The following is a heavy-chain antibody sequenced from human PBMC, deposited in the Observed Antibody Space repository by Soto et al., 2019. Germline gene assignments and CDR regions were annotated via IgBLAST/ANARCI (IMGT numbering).Heavy chain of an antibody. J-gene: IGHJ4*02. CDR3: GRDLATIFGGAY. Sequence: GGSLRLSCAASGFTFSSYGMHWVRQAPGKGLEWVALISYDGSYKYYADSVQGRFTISRDNSKNTLYLQMDSLYTGDTAVYYCGRDLATIFGGAYWGQGTLVTVSS. CDR2: ISYDGSYK. CDR1: GFTFSSYG. D-gene: IGHD3-16*01. V-gene: IGHV3-30*03.